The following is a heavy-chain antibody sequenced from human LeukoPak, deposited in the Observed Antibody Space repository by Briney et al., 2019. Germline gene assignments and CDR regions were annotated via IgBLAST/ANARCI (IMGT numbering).Heavy chain of an antibody. CDR1: GFTFSSYG. Sequence: GRSLRLSCAASGFTFSSYGMHWVRQAPDKGLEWVSAISGSDGSTYYADSVKGRFTISRDDSQNTLYLQMNSLSAEDTAVYYCAKVETSGGANCYALDYWGQGTLVTVSS. CDR2: ISGSDGST. CDR3: AKVETSGGANCYALDY. V-gene: IGHV3-23*01. J-gene: IGHJ4*02. D-gene: IGHD2-2*01.